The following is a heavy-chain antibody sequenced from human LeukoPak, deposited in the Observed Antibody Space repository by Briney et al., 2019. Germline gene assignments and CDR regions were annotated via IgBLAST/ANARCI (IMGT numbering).Heavy chain of an antibody. V-gene: IGHV4-59*01. J-gene: IGHJ6*03. CDR2: IYYSGST. D-gene: IGHD2-15*01. Sequence: ASETLSLTCIVSGGSISSYYWSWIRQPPGKGLEWIGYIYYSGSTNDNPSLKSRVTISVDTSKNQFSLKLSSVTAADTAVYYCARSSAYCSGGSCYLSPQYYYYMDVWGKGTTVTVSS. CDR3: ARSSAYCSGGSCYLSPQYYYYMDV. CDR1: GGSISSYY.